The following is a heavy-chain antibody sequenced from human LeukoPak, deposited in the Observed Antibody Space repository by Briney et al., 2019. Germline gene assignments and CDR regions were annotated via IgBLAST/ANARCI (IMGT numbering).Heavy chain of an antibody. CDR2: INWNGGST. J-gene: IGHJ5*02. CDR3: ARDQGSSWYKGNWFDP. CDR1: GFTFDDYG. Sequence: GGSLRLSCAASGFTFDDYGMSWARQAPGKGLEWGSGINWNGGSTGYADSVKGRFTISRDNAKNSLYLQMNSLRAEDTALYYCARDQGSSWYKGNWFDPWGQGTLVTVSS. V-gene: IGHV3-20*04. D-gene: IGHD6-13*01.